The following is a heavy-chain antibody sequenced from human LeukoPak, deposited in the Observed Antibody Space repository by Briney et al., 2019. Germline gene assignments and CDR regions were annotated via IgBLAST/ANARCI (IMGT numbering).Heavy chain of an antibody. D-gene: IGHD1-26*01. CDR2: ISGSGGST. J-gene: IGHJ4*02. CDR3: AKDRLGAMLYFDY. CDR1: GFTFSSYG. Sequence: GGSLRLSCAASGFTFSSYGMSWVRQAPGKGLEWVSAISGSGGSTYYADSVKGRFTISRDNSKNTLYLQMNSLRAEGTAVYYCAKDRLGAMLYFDYWGQGTLVTVSS. V-gene: IGHV3-23*01.